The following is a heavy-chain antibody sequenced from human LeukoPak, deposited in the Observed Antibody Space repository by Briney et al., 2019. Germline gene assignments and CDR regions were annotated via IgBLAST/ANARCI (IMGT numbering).Heavy chain of an antibody. Sequence: ASVKVSCKASVYTFTSYGISWVRQAPGQGLEWMGWISAYNGNTNYAQKLQGRVTMTTDTATSTAYMELRSLRSDGTAVYYCARGRDYSNSVAANNWFDPWGQGTLVTVSS. V-gene: IGHV1-18*01. CDR3: ARGRDYSNSVAANNWFDP. CDR2: ISAYNGNT. D-gene: IGHD4-11*01. CDR1: VYTFTSYG. J-gene: IGHJ5*02.